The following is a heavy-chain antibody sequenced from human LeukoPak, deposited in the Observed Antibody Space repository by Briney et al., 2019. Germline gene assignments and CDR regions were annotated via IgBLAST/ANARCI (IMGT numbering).Heavy chain of an antibody. CDR2: MFSGGYT. Sequence: GGSLRLSCTASGLSVRNEYMSWVRQTPGKGLEWVAVMFSGGYTSYADSVKGRFTLSRDNSENILYLQMDNLRVEDTAIYYCTRDTGASAAGTIVADASDIRGQGIMVTVSS. CDR1: GLSVRNEY. CDR3: TRDTGASAAGTIVADASDI. D-gene: IGHD1-1*01. V-gene: IGHV3-53*01. J-gene: IGHJ3*02.